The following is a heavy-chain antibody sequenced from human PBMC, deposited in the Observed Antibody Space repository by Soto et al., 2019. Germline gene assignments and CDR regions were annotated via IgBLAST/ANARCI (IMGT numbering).Heavy chain of an antibody. V-gene: IGHV3-30*03. CDR1: GFTFSSYG. D-gene: IGHD2-2*01. J-gene: IGHJ4*02. CDR3: ARSSVPAALDY. Sequence: GGSLRLSCAASGFTFSSYGMHWVRQAPGKGLEWVAVISYDGSNKYYADSVKGRFTISRDNSKNTLYLQMNSLRAEDTAVYYCARSSVPAALDYWGQGTLVTVSS. CDR2: ISYDGSNK.